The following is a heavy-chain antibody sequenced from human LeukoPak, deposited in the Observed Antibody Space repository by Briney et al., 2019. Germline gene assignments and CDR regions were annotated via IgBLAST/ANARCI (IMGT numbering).Heavy chain of an antibody. CDR2: INGDGSTT. J-gene: IGHJ4*02. CDR3: ATISRSVSSHFDY. D-gene: IGHD1-26*01. Sequence: PGGSLSLSCEASGFTFSTYWMPWVRQAPGKELVWVSRINGDGSTTDYAASVKGRFTVSRDNAKNTLYLQMNSLRAEDTSVYYCATISRSVSSHFDYWGQGTLVTVSS. CDR1: GFTFSTYW. V-gene: IGHV3-74*01.